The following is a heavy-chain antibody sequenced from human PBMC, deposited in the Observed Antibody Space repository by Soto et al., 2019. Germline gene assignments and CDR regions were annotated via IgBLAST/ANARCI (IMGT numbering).Heavy chain of an antibody. V-gene: IGHV4-39*01. D-gene: IGHD3-10*01. CDR1: GVSISSSSYY. Sequence: QVQLQESVPGLVKASETLSLTFTVSGVSISSSSYYWGGVRQPPGKGLEWIGAIYFSGSTYYDPSLQSRVTISVYESKIQFSLKMRSVTAADTAVYYCARSVRVVVTLSLEDRYNFDYWGQGTLVTVSS. CDR2: IYFSGST. J-gene: IGHJ4*02. CDR3: ARSVRVVVTLSLEDRYNFDY.